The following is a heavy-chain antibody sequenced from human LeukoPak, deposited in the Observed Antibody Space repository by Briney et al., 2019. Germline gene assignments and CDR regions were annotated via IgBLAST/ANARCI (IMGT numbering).Heavy chain of an antibody. CDR3: AREAGTADY. Sequence: GGSLRLSCAVSGFTVTVNYMSWVRQAPGKGLEWVANIKQDGSEKYYVDSVKGRFTISRDNAKNSLYLQMNSLRAEDTAVYYCAREAGTADYWGQGTLVTVSS. J-gene: IGHJ4*02. CDR1: GFTVTVNY. CDR2: IKQDGSEK. D-gene: IGHD6-13*01. V-gene: IGHV3-7*01.